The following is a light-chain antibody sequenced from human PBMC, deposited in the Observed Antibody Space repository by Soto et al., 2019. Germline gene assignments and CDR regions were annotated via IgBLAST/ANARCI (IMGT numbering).Light chain of an antibody. J-gene: IGKJ1*01. CDR2: DAS. CDR1: QNINRW. CDR3: QHYNSYPWT. V-gene: IGKV1-5*01. Sequence: DIQMTQAPSTLSASVGDRVTITCRASQNINRWLAWYQQKPGKAPNLLIFDASSLECGVPSRFSGSGSGTDFTLTISGLQPDDFATYYCQHYNSYPWTFGQGTKVDI.